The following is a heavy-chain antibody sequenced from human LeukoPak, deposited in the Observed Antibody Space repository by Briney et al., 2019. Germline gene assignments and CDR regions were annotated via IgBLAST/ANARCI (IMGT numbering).Heavy chain of an antibody. Sequence: AGGSLRLPCTGSGFTFNTYTMNWVRQAPGKGPEWISSIGRSSIDKYYADSVRGRFTISRDNAKNSLYVQMSSLRVEDTAVYYCVGGDSRELWGQGTLVTVSS. D-gene: IGHD3-22*01. J-gene: IGHJ4*02. CDR2: IGRSSIDK. V-gene: IGHV3-21*01. CDR1: GFTFNTYT. CDR3: VGGDSREL.